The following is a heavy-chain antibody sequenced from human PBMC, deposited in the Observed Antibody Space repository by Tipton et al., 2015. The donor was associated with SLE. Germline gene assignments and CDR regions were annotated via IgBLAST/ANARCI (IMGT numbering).Heavy chain of an antibody. Sequence: TLSLTCAVSGASIGSGGYSWNWIRQPPGKGLEWIGSVYPSGDTYYNPSLKSRVTISVDTSKNQFSLRLTSVTAADTAVYYCATELFRGYTSGWGPDYWGQGTLVTVSS. CDR1: GASIGSGGYS. V-gene: IGHV4-30-2*01. D-gene: IGHD6-19*01. CDR3: ATELFRGYTSGWGPDY. CDR2: VYPSGDT. J-gene: IGHJ4*02.